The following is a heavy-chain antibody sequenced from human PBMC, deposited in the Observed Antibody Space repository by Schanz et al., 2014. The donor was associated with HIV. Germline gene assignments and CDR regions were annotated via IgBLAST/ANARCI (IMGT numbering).Heavy chain of an antibody. CDR1: GDGFTTRT. CDR2: IIPIFGAA. J-gene: IGHJ3*02. D-gene: IGHD5-18*01. V-gene: IGHV1-69*01. Sequence: QVQLQQSGAEVKKPGSSVKVSCTASGDGFTTRTISWLRQAPGHALEWMGGIIPIFGAAKNAQKFQGRVTITADESTSTAYMELSSLRSEDTAVYYCASGRFDTVIWWGDAFLIRGRGTMVTVSS. CDR3: ASGRFDTVIWWGDAFLI.